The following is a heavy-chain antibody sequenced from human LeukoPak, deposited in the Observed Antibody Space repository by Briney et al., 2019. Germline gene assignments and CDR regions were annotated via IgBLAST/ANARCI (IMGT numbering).Heavy chain of an antibody. Sequence: GGSLRLSCAASGFTFSSYGMHWVRQAPGKGLEWVAVISYDGSNKYYADSVKGRFTISRDSSKNTLYLQMNSLRAEDTAVYYCAKYDSSGYYYGAAFDYWGQGTLVTVSS. CDR1: GFTFSSYG. J-gene: IGHJ4*02. D-gene: IGHD3-22*01. V-gene: IGHV3-30*18. CDR3: AKYDSSGYYYGAAFDY. CDR2: ISYDGSNK.